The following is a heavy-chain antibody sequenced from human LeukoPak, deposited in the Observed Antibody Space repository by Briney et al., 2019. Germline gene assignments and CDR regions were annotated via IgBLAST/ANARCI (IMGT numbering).Heavy chain of an antibody. J-gene: IGHJ4*02. D-gene: IGHD4-17*01. CDR2: IKQDGSEK. Sequence: GGSLRLSCTASGFMFRSHWMSWVRQVPGRGLEWVAHIKQDGSEKHYLDSVEGRFTLSREDSKNSLYLQMDSLGVDDTAVYYCARGPHYGDRVDYLDYWGQGTLVTVSS. CDR1: GFMFRSHW. V-gene: IGHV3-7*01. CDR3: ARGPHYGDRVDYLDY.